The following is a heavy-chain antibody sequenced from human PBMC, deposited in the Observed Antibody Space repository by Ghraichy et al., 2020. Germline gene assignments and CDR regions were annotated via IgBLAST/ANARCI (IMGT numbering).Heavy chain of an antibody. CDR1: GGSISSYY. J-gene: IGHJ3*02. CDR3: ARDGSSSWYNIGAFDI. CDR2: IYYSGST. V-gene: IGHV4-59*01. D-gene: IGHD6-13*01. Sequence: SETLSLTCTVSGGSISSYYWSWIRQPPGKGLEWIEYIYYSGSTNYNPSLKSRVTISVDTSKNQFSLKLSSVTAADTAVYYCARDGSSSWYNIGAFDIWGQGTMVTVSS.